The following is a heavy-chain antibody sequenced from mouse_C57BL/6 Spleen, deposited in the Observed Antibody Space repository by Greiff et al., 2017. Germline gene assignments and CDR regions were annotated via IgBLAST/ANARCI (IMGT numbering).Heavy chain of an antibody. CDR2: ISSGSSTI. J-gene: IGHJ3*01. CDR3: ARHYNYRPLLD. D-gene: IGHD2-12*01. CDR1: GFTFSDYG. Sequence: EVQGVESGGGLVKPGGSLKLSCAASGFTFSDYGMHWVRQAPEKGLEWVAYISSGSSTIYYADTVKGRFTISRDNAKNTLFLQMTSLRSEDTAMCYCARHYNYRPLLDWGQGTLVTVSA. V-gene: IGHV5-17*01.